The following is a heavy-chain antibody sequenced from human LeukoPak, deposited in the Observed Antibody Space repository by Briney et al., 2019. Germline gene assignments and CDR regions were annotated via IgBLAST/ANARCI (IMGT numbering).Heavy chain of an antibody. Sequence: ILSLTCAVSGVTVTNDYFYWTWIRHLPGKGLEWIGDINHSGSNYFNPSLKSRITITVDTSNNHFSLNLTSVTAADTAVYYCATCSLNAYGEFVPLDVWGTGTTVSVS. D-gene: IGHD4-17*01. CDR3: ATCSLNAYGEFVPLDV. V-gene: IGHV4-31*11. CDR1: GVTVTNDYFY. CDR2: INHSGSN. J-gene: IGHJ6*03.